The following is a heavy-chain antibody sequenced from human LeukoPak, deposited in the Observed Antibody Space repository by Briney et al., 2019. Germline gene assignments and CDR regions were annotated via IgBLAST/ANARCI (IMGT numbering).Heavy chain of an antibody. CDR2: ISTYDDNT. V-gene: IGHV1-18*04. D-gene: IGHD3-10*01. CDR1: GYTFTNYG. Sequence: ASVKVSCKASGYTFTNYGISWLRQPPGQGLEWMGWISTYDDNTNYAQKFQGRVTMTTDTSTSTAYMELRSLCSHVTGVYYCETALYYGSGSSPEGMDVWGKGTTVIVSS. J-gene: IGHJ6*04. CDR3: ETALYYGSGSSPEGMDV.